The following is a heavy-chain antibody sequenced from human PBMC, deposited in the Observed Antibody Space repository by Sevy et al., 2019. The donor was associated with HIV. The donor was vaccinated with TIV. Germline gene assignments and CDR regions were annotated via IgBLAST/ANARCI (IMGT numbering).Heavy chain of an antibody. J-gene: IGHJ4*02. Sequence: ASVKVSCKASGFTFSSSTVQWVRQARGQRLEWIGRIVVRSGDTNYAHKFHERVTITRDMSTDTAYMELSSLRSEDTAVYYCARTRRDGYNLHFDYWGQGTLVTVSS. CDR1: GFTFSSST. D-gene: IGHD5-12*01. CDR3: ARTRRDGYNLHFDY. V-gene: IGHV1-58*01. CDR2: IVVRSGDT.